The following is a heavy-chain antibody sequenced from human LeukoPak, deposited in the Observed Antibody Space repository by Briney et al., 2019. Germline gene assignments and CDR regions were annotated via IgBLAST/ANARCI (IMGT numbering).Heavy chain of an antibody. D-gene: IGHD6-19*01. CDR3: ARERVAGSPYYGLELMAV. CDR2: ISYDGSYR. CDR1: GFTLSSYA. V-gene: IGHV3-30*04. J-gene: IGHJ6*02. Sequence: GGSLRLSCAASGFTLSSYALHWVRQAPGKGLQWVAVISYDGSYRCFADSVKGRFTISGDNSKNTLYLQMNSLRAEDTAVYYCARERVAGSPYYGLELMAVWGQGTTATSP.